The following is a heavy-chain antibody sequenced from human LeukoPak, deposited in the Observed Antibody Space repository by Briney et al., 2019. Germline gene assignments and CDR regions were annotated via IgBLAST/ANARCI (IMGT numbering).Heavy chain of an antibody. D-gene: IGHD3-22*01. J-gene: IGHJ6*02. CDR2: FDPEDGET. Sequence: ASVKVSCKVSGYTLTELSLHWVRQAPGKGLEWMGGFDPEDGETIYAQKFQGRVTMTEDTSTDTAYMELSSLRSEDTAVYFCARERITMMGLVYYGMDVWGQGTTVTVSS. V-gene: IGHV1-24*01. CDR1: GYTLTELS. CDR3: ARERITMMGLVYYGMDV.